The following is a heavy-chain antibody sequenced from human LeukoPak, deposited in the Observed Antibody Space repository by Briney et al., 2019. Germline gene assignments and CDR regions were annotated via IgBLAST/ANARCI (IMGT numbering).Heavy chain of an antibody. CDR1: GFTFSSYW. CDR2: IKQDGSEK. V-gene: IGHV3-7*04. J-gene: IGHJ4*02. Sequence: PGGSLRLSCAASGFTFSSYWMSWVRQAPGKGLEWVANIKQDGSEKYYVDSVKGRFTISRDNAKNSLYLQMNSLRAEDTAVYYCARDHGMTTVTPFDYWGQGTLVTVSS. D-gene: IGHD4-17*01. CDR3: ARDHGMTTVTPFDY.